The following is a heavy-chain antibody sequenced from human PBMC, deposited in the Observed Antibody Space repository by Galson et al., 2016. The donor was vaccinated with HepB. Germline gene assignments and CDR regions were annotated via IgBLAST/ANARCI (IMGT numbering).Heavy chain of an antibody. J-gene: IGHJ4*02. CDR2: ISAYNGNT. D-gene: IGHD1-26*01. CDR3: ARGGGSYAIDY. Sequence: SVKVSCKASGYTFTRYGISWVRQAPGQGLEWMGWISAYNGNTDYAQKLQGRITMTTDTSTSTIYMELRSLRVDDTAGEYCARGGGSYAIDYWGQGTLVTVSS. CDR1: GYTFTRYG. V-gene: IGHV1-18*04.